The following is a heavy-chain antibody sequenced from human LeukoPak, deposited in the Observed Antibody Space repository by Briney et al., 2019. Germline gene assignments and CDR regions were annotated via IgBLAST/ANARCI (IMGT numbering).Heavy chain of an antibody. J-gene: IGHJ6*03. Sequence: ASETLSLTCTVSGGSISSYYWSWIRQPPGRGLEWIGYIYTSGSTNYNPSLKSRVTISVDTSKNQFSLKLSSVTAADTAVYYCARQGTYYDFWSGYQPYYYYYMDVWGKGTTVTVSS. CDR1: GGSISSYY. D-gene: IGHD3-3*01. V-gene: IGHV4-4*09. CDR3: ARQGTYYDFWSGYQPYYYYYMDV. CDR2: IYTSGST.